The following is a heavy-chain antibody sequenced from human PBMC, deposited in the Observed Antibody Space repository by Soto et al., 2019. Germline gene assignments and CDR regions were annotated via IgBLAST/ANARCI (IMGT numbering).Heavy chain of an antibody. D-gene: IGHD3-3*01. Sequence: SDTLSLTCTVSGGSVSSGSYYWSWIRQPPGKGLEWIGYIYYSGSTNYNPSLKSRVTISVDTSKNQFSLKLSSVTAADTAVYYCARDPITIFGVVRPKDYYYYGMDVWGQGTTVNVSS. J-gene: IGHJ6*02. CDR3: ARDPITIFGVVRPKDYYYYGMDV. CDR1: GGSVSSGSYY. V-gene: IGHV4-61*01. CDR2: IYYSGST.